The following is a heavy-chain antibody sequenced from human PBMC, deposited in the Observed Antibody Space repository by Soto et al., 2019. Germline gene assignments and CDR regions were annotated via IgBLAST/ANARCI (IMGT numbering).Heavy chain of an antibody. V-gene: IGHV3-72*01. CDR3: ARESYVVVNAGTYYYYGMDV. D-gene: IGHD2-21*01. J-gene: IGHJ6*02. CDR1: GFTFSDHY. Sequence: EVQLVESGGGLVQPGGSLRLSCAASGFTFSDHYMDWVRQAPGQGLEWVGRTRNKANSYTTEYAASVKGRFTISRDDSKNSLDLQMNSLKTEDTAVYYCARESYVVVNAGTYYYYGMDVWGQGTTVTVSS. CDR2: TRNKANSYTT.